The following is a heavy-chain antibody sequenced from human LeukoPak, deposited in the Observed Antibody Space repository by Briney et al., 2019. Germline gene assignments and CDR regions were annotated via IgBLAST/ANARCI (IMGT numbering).Heavy chain of an antibody. CDR1: GGSISSSSYY. D-gene: IGHD5-12*01. J-gene: IGHJ6*03. CDR2: IYTSGST. V-gene: IGHV4-61*02. CDR3: ARDLGWLSDPHYYYYYMDV. Sequence: SETLSLTCTVSGGSISSSSYYWGWIRQPAGKGLEWIGRIYTSGSTNYNPSLKSRVTISVDKSKNQFSLKLSSVTAADTAVYYCARDLGWLSDPHYYYYYMDVWGKGTTVTVSS.